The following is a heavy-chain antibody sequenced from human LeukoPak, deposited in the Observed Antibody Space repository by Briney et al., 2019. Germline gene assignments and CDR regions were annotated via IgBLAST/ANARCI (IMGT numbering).Heavy chain of an antibody. Sequence: SETLSLTCTVSGGSISSYYWSWIRQPPGKGLEWIGYIYYSGSTNYNPSLKSRVTISVDTSKNQFSLKLSSVTAADTAVYYCARRNILTEGEAFDIWGQGTMVTVSS. CDR1: GGSISSYY. CDR3: ARRNILTEGEAFDI. D-gene: IGHD3-9*01. V-gene: IGHV4-59*01. CDR2: IYYSGST. J-gene: IGHJ3*02.